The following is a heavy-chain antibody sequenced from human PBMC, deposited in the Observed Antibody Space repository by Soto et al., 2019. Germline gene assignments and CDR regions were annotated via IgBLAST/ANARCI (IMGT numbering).Heavy chain of an antibody. V-gene: IGHV4-39*01. Sequence: QLQLQESGPGLVKPSETLSLTCTVSGGSISSSSYYWGWIRQPPGKGLEWIGSIYYSGSTYYNPSLKSRVTISVDTSKNQFSLKLSSVTAADTAVYYCASNLHAEFFPHWGQGTLVTVSS. CDR3: ASNLHAEFFPH. J-gene: IGHJ1*01. CDR2: IYYSGST. CDR1: GGSISSSSYY.